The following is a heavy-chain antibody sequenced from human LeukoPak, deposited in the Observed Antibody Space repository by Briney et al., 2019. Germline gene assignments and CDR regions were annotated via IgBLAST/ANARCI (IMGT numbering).Heavy chain of an antibody. V-gene: IGHV3-74*01. J-gene: IGHJ4*02. Sequence: PGGSLRLSCAASGFTFSSYSMNWVRQAPGKGLEWVSRITSDGSNINYADSVQGRFTISRDNAKNTLYLQMNSLRAEDTAVYYCARGGHSSFDYWGQGALVTVSS. CDR3: ARGGHSSFDY. D-gene: IGHD3-16*01. CDR2: ITSDGSNI. CDR1: GFTFSSYS.